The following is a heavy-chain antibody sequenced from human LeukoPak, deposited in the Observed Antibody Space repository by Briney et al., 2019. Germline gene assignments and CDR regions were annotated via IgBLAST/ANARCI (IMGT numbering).Heavy chain of an antibody. J-gene: IGHJ4*02. CDR3: ARVDSGTYLGTFDY. D-gene: IGHD1-26*01. V-gene: IGHV1-2*02. CDR1: GYSFTGYF. CDR2: INPNSGDT. Sequence: ASVKVSCKASGYSFTGYFMYWVRQAPAQGLEWMGWINPNSGDTNYAQKFQGRVTMTRDTSISTAYMELSRLTSDDTAVYFCARVDSGTYLGTFDYWGQGTLVTVSS.